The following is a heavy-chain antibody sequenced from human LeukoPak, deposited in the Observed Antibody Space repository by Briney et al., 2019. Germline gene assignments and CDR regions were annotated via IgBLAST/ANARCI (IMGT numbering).Heavy chain of an antibody. CDR1: GGSISSYY. Sequence: SETLSLTCTVSGGSISSYYWSWIRQPPGKGLEWIGYIYYSGSTNYNPSLKSRVTISVDTSKNQFSLKLSSVTAADTAVYYCARGQLASAAEYFQHWGQGPLVTVSS. J-gene: IGHJ1*01. CDR3: ARGQLASAAEYFQH. D-gene: IGHD6-13*01. V-gene: IGHV4-59*01. CDR2: IYYSGST.